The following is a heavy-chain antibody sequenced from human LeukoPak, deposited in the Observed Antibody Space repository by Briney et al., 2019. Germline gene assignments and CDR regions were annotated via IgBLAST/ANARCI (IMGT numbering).Heavy chain of an antibody. CDR3: ARILTHYDPLNGHYEGVYMDV. Sequence: SGPTLVNPSQTLTLTCTFSGFSLTTSGVGVGWIRQPPGKALEWLALIYWDDDKRQRPSPESRFTIIKDTSKNEVVLKMTNMDPADTGTYYCARILTHYDPLNGHYEGVYMDVWGEGTTVTVSS. CDR2: IYWDDDK. J-gene: IGHJ6*03. CDR1: GFSLTTSGVG. V-gene: IGHV2-5*02. D-gene: IGHD3-9*01.